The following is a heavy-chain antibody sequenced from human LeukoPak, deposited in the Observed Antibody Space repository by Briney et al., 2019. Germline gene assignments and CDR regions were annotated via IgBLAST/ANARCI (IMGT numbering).Heavy chain of an antibody. CDR1: GGSISSYY. Sequence: SETLSLTCTVSGGSISSYYWSWIRQLPGKGLEWIGYIYYSGSTNYNLSLKSRVTISVDTSKNQFSLKLSSVTAADTAVYYCARGRYFDWLLSFDYWGQGTLVTVSS. J-gene: IGHJ4*02. CDR2: IYYSGST. V-gene: IGHV4-59*08. CDR3: ARGRYFDWLLSFDY. D-gene: IGHD3-9*01.